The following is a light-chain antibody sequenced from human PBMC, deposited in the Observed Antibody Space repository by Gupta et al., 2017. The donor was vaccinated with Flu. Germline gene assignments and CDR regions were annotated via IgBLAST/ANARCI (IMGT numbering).Light chain of an antibody. V-gene: IGLV3-19*01. Sequence: SSDLPPHPAVSVALAQTAMITCYGDSLRNSYASSYQQKPGHAPVLLIYAKNIRRPGIPALFSGASSGNSSSLTIPGAQAEDEADYYCNSRDSTDNHQAVFGGGTKLTVL. CDR3: NSRDSTDNHQAV. J-gene: IGLJ2*01. CDR1: SLRNSY. CDR2: AKN.